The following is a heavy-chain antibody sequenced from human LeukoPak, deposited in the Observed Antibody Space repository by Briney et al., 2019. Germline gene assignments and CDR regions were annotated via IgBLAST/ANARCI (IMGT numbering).Heavy chain of an antibody. CDR2: MNPNSGNT. D-gene: IGHD6-13*01. Sequence: ASVKVSCKASGYTFTSYDINWVRQATGQGLEWMGWMNPNSGNTGYAQKFQGRVTITRNTSISTAYMELSSLRSEDTAVYYCARGARGIAAAGTRWFDPWGQGTLVTVSS. V-gene: IGHV1-8*03. CDR1: GYTFTSYD. CDR3: ARGARGIAAAGTRWFDP. J-gene: IGHJ5*02.